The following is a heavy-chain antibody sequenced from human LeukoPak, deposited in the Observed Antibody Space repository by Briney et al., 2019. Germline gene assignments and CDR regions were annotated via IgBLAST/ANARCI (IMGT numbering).Heavy chain of an antibody. D-gene: IGHD3-3*01. Sequence: PGGSLRLSCAASEFSVGSNYMTWVRQAPGKGLEWVSLIYSGGSTYYADSVKGRFTISRDNSKNTLYLQMNSLRAEDTAVYYCATSFGVVNPFDYWGQGTLVTVSS. CDR2: IYSGGST. CDR1: EFSVGSNY. J-gene: IGHJ4*02. CDR3: ATSFGVVNPFDY. V-gene: IGHV3-66*01.